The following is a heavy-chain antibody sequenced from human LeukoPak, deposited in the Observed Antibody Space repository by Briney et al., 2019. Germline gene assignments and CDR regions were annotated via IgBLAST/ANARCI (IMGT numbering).Heavy chain of an antibody. CDR3: ARAVSGPVGAFDI. J-gene: IGHJ3*02. Sequence: SVKLSCKASGATFTSYAISWVRQAPGQGLEWMGRIIPFFGTANYAQNFQGRVTITTDESTSTAYMELSSLRSEDTAVYYCARAVSGPVGAFDIWGQGTMVTVSS. V-gene: IGHV1-69*05. D-gene: IGHD2-15*01. CDR2: IIPFFGTA. CDR1: GATFTSYA.